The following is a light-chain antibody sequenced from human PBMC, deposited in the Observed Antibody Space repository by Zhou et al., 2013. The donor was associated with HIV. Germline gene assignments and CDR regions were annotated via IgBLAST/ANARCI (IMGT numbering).Light chain of an antibody. Sequence: EIVMTQSPATLSVSPGERATLSCRASQSVSSNLAWYQQKPGQAPRLLIYGASTRATGIPARFSGSGSGTEFTLTISSMQSEDFAVYYCQQRSNWPLIFGGGTKVEIK. CDR1: QSVSSN. J-gene: IGKJ4*01. CDR3: QQRSNWPLI. CDR2: GAS. V-gene: IGKV3-15*01.